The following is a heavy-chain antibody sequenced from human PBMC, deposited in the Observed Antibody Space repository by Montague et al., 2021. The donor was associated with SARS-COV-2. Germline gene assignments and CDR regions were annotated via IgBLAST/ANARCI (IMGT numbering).Heavy chain of an antibody. CDR1: GFSLSTSGMC. J-gene: IGHJ4*02. CDR3: ARIRDYDILTGSYSGFDY. CDR2: XDWDDDK. Sequence: PALVKPTQTLTLTCTFSGFSLSTSGMCVSWIRRPPGKALEWLALXDWDDDKYYSTSLKTRLTISKDASKNQVVLTMTNMDPVDTATYYCARIRDYDILTGSYSGFDYWGQGTLVTVSS. V-gene: IGHV2-70*01. D-gene: IGHD3-9*01.